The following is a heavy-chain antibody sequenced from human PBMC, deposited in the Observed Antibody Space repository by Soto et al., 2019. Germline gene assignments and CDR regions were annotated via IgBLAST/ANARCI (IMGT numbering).Heavy chain of an antibody. Sequence: SETLSLTCAVSGGSISSSNWWSWVRQPPGKGLEWIGEIYHSGSTNYNPSLKSRVTISVDKSKNQFSLKLSSVTAADTAAYYCARRIKKEAWFDPWGQGTLVTVSS. V-gene: IGHV4-4*02. CDR3: ARRIKKEAWFDP. CDR2: IYHSGST. J-gene: IGHJ5*02. CDR1: GGSISSSNW.